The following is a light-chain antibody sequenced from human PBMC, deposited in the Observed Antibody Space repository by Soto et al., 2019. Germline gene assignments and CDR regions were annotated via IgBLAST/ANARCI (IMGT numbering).Light chain of an antibody. V-gene: IGKV1-17*01. CDR3: LQHKSFPWT. CDR2: RAS. J-gene: IGKJ1*01. Sequence: DIQMTQSPSSLSASVGDRVTITCRASQDIRHDLGWYQQKPGKAPKRLIYRASSLQIDVPSRFSGSGSGTKFTLTISTLQPEDFATYYCLQHKSFPWTFGQGTKVEIK. CDR1: QDIRHD.